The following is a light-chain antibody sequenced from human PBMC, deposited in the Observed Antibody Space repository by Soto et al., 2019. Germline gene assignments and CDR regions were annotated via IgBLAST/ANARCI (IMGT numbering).Light chain of an antibody. CDR1: SGSIASNY. J-gene: IGLJ2*01. Sequence: NFMLTQPHSVSESPGKTVTISCTRSSGSIASNYVQWYQQRPGSAPTTVIYEDNQRPSGVPDRFSGSIDSSSNSASLTISGLKTEDEADYYCQSYDSSNHLKVFGGGTKLTVL. CDR3: QSYDSSNHLKV. V-gene: IGLV6-57*04. CDR2: EDN.